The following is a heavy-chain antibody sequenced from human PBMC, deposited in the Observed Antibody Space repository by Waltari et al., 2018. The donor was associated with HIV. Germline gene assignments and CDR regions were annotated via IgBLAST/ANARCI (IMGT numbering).Heavy chain of an antibody. V-gene: IGHV1-18*01. CDR3: ARALWSGYYTPYYFDY. Sequence: QVPLVQSGAEVKKPGASVTVSCRASGYTFTSYGIGWVRQAPGQGLEWMGWISAYNGHTNYAQKLQGRVTMTTDTSTSTAYMDLRSLRSDDTAFYYCARALWSGYYTPYYFDYWGQGTLVTVSS. J-gene: IGHJ4*02. CDR2: ISAYNGHT. CDR1: GYTFTSYG. D-gene: IGHD3-3*01.